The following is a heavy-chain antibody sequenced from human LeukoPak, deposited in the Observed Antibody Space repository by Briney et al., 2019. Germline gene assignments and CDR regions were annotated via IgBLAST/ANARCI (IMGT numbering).Heavy chain of an antibody. CDR3: ARGRAPDY. Sequence: SETLSLTCTVSGYSISSGYYWGWIRQPPGKGLEWIGIIYHSGRTDYNPSLKSRVTISVDTSKNQFSLKLSSVTAADTAVYYCARGRAPDYWGQGTLVTVSS. V-gene: IGHV4-38-2*02. J-gene: IGHJ4*02. CDR2: IYHSGRT. CDR1: GYSISSGYY.